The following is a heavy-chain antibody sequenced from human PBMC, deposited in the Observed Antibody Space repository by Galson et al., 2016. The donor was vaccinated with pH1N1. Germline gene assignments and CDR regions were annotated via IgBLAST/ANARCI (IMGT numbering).Heavy chain of an antibody. D-gene: IGHD5-12*01. V-gene: IGHV3-30*04. J-gene: IGHJ4*02. Sequence: SLRLSCAASRFTFSSYAVHWVRQAPGKGLEWVAVISNDGSKKYYADSVKGRFTISRDNSNSTVYLQMNSLRADDTAVYYCARAVFYDVDSVAYYFDYWGQGTLVTVSS. CDR1: RFTFSSYA. CDR3: ARAVFYDVDSVAYYFDY. CDR2: ISNDGSKK.